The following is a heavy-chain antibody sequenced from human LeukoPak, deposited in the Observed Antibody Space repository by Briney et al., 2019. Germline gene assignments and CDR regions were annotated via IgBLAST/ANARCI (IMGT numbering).Heavy chain of an antibody. CDR3: SRGLGYCRDGTCYSSVNWFDP. CDR1: GGSISSSSYY. CDR2: IYYSGST. Sequence: SETLSLTCTVSGGSISSSSYYWGWIRQPPGKGLEWIGSIYYSGSTYYNPSLKSRVTISVDTSKNQFSLKLSSVTPEDTAVYYCSRGLGYCRDGTCYSSVNWFDPWGQGTLVTVSS. V-gene: IGHV4-39*07. J-gene: IGHJ5*02. D-gene: IGHD2-15*01.